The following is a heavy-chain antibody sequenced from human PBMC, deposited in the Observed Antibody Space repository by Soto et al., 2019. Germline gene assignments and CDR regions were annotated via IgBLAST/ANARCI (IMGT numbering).Heavy chain of an antibody. D-gene: IGHD3-22*01. V-gene: IGHV5-51*01. Sequence: GESLKISCKVSGYSFTSYWIGWVRQMPGKGLEWMGIIYPGDSDTRYSPSFQGQVTISADKSISTAYLQWSSLKASDTAMYYCARREYYYDSSGSAWGLDVWGQGTTVTVSS. CDR1: GYSFTSYW. CDR2: IYPGDSDT. J-gene: IGHJ6*02. CDR3: ARREYYYDSSGSAWGLDV.